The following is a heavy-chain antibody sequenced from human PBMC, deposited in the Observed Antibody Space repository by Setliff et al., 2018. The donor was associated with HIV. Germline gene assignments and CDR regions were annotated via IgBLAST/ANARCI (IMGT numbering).Heavy chain of an antibody. CDR1: GGTFSSYA. CDR3: ARAPELYSGSYDAFDI. J-gene: IGHJ3*02. D-gene: IGHD1-26*01. V-gene: IGHV1-69*05. CDR2: IIPIFGTT. Sequence: ASVKVSCKASGGTFSSYAISWVRQAPGQGLEWMGGIIPIFGTTNYAQKFQGRVTITTDESTSTAYMELSSLRSEDTAVYYCARAPELYSGSYDAFDIWGQGTMVTVSS.